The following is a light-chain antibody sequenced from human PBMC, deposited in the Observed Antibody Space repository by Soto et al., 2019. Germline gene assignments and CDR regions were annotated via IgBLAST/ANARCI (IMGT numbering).Light chain of an antibody. CDR3: QQYESFFPLT. CDR1: QNINSW. V-gene: IGKV1-5*03. Sequence: DIQMTQSPSTLSASVGDRVTITCRASQNINSWLAWYQQKPGKAPKLLIYKASNLESGVPSRFSGSGSGTDFTLTISSLQPDDFATYHCQQYESFFPLTFGGGTTVDIK. CDR2: KAS. J-gene: IGKJ4*01.